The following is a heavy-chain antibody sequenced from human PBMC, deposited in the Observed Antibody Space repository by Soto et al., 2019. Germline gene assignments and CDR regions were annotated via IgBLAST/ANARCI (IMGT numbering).Heavy chain of an antibody. J-gene: IGHJ5*02. CDR3: ARGHGSGSYYIGFNWFDP. CDR2: ISSSSSYI. D-gene: IGHD3-10*01. CDR1: GFTFSSYS. Sequence: GGSLRLSCAASGFTFSSYSMNWVRQAPGKGLEWVSSISSSSSYIYYADSVKGRFTISRDNAKNSLYLQMNSLRAEDTAVYYCARGHGSGSYYIGFNWFDPWGQGTLVTVSS. V-gene: IGHV3-21*01.